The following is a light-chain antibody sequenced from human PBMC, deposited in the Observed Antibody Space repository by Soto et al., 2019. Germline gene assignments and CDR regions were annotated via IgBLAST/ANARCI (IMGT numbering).Light chain of an antibody. CDR1: QRIVTY. Sequence: DIQMTQSPPFLSASVGDRVNVTCRASQRIVTYLNWYQQKTGKAPELIIYAASSLESGVPSRFSGSGSGTDFTLTITSLQPEDFATYYCQQTFRTPPYTFGQGTKLEIK. J-gene: IGKJ2*01. V-gene: IGKV1-39*01. CDR2: AAS. CDR3: QQTFRTPPYT.